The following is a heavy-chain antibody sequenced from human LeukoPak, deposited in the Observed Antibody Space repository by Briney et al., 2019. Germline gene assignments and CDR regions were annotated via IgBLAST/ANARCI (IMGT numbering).Heavy chain of an antibody. D-gene: IGHD6-19*01. CDR2: IYYRGST. J-gene: IGHJ4*02. V-gene: IGHV4-59*01. CDR3: ARDSYSSGWYYFDY. CDR1: GGSITSYY. Sequence: PSENLSLTCTVSGGSITSYYWSWIRQPPGKGLEWIVYIYYRGSTNYNPSLKSRVTISVDTYKNQFSLKLSSVTAADTAVYYCARDSYSSGWYYFDYWGQGTLVTVSS.